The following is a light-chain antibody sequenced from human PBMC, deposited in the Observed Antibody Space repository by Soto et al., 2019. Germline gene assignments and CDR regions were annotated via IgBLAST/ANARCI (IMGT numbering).Light chain of an antibody. Sequence: MSQSPDALSVSLGERATLSCRASQSLRSSLAWYQQKPGQAPRLLIYDASTRATGIPARFSGSGSGTDFTLTISGLQSEDFAVYYCKQYNNWPKTFGQGAKL. CDR3: KQYNNWPKT. J-gene: IGKJ1*01. CDR2: DAS. V-gene: IGKV3-15*01. CDR1: QSLRSS.